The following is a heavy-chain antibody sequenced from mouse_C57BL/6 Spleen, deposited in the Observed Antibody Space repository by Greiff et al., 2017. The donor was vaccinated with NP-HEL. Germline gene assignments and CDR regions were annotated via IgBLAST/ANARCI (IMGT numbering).Heavy chain of an antibody. V-gene: IGHV6-3*01. CDR1: GFTFSNYW. J-gene: IGHJ1*03. D-gene: IGHD1-1*01. CDR2: IRLKSDNYAT. CDR3: TGTVVATDWYFDV. Sequence: DVKLVESGGGLVQPGGSMKLSCVASGFTFSNYWMNWVRQSPEKGLEWVAQIRLKSDNYATHYAESVKGRFTISRDASKSSVYLQMNNLRAEDTGIYSCTGTVVATDWYFDVWGTGTTVTVSS.